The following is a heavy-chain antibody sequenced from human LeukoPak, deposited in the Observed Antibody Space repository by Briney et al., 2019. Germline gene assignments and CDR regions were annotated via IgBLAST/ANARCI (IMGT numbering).Heavy chain of an antibody. D-gene: IGHD3-22*01. CDR2: IKQDGSEK. CDR1: GFTFSSYW. J-gene: IGHJ4*02. V-gene: IGHV3-7*01. CDR3: ARVSGRDSSGIREDFDY. Sequence: PGGSLTLSCAASGFTFSSYWMSWVRQAPGKGLGWVANIKQDGSEKYYVDSVKGRFTISRDNAKNPLYLQMNSLRAEDTAVYYCARVSGRDSSGIREDFDYWGQGTLVTVSS.